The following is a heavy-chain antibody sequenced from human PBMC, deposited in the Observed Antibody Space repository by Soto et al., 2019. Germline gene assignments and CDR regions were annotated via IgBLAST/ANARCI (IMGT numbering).Heavy chain of an antibody. CDR3: ARPRGSGSWYFGY. CDR2: ISSSSSTI. J-gene: IGHJ4*02. Sequence: EVQLVESGGGLVQPGGSLRLSCAASGFTFSSYSMNWVRKAPGTGLEGVSYISSSSSTIYYADSVKGRFTISRDNAKNSLYLQMNSLRDEDTAVYYCARPRGSGSWYFGYWGQGTLVTVSS. V-gene: IGHV3-48*02. CDR1: GFTFSSYS. D-gene: IGHD6-13*01.